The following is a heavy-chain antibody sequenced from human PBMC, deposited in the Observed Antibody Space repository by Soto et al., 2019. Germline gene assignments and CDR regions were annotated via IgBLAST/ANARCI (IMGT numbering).Heavy chain of an antibody. CDR2: ITPSSGDA. CDR1: GNTFTYRY. Sequence: QMQLVQSGAEVKKTGSSVTVSCKALGNTFTYRYLHWVRQAPGQALEWMGWITPSSGDAHYAQKFQERVTITMNRSINTAYMQMSSLGSADTAMYFCAGGGAGSGTFTWELPDHWGQGTLVTVSS. J-gene: IGHJ4*02. V-gene: IGHV1-45*02. D-gene: IGHD1-26*01. CDR3: AGGGAGSGTFTWELPDH.